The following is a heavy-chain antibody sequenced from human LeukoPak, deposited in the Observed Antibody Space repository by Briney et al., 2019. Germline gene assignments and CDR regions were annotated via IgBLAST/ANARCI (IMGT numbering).Heavy chain of an antibody. CDR1: GFTFSSYG. D-gene: IGHD3-3*01. CDR2: ISYDGSNK. CDR3: AKVVYDFWSGYDY. V-gene: IGHV3-30*18. J-gene: IGHJ4*02. Sequence: GGSLRLSCAASGFTFSSYGMHWVRQAPGKGLEWVAVISYDGSNKYYADSVKGRFTISRDNSKNTLYLQMNSLRAEDTAVYYCAKVVYDFWSGYDYWGQGTLVTVSS.